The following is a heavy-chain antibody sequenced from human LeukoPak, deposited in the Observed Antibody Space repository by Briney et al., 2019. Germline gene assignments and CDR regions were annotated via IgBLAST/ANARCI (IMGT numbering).Heavy chain of an antibody. CDR2: IKSRTDGGTT. J-gene: IGHJ4*02. CDR1: GFTFSNAW. Sequence: GGSLRLSCAASGFTFSNAWMSWVRQAPGKGLEWVGRIKSRTDGGTTDYAAPVKGRFTISRDDSKNTLYLQMNSLKTEDTAVYYCTTTPLWFGETEDVYWGQGTLVTVSS. V-gene: IGHV3-15*01. D-gene: IGHD3-10*01. CDR3: TTTPLWFGETEDVY.